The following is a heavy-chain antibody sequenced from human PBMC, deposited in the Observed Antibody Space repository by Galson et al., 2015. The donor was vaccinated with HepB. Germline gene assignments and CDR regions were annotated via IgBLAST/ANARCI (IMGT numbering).Heavy chain of an antibody. D-gene: IGHD3-3*01. CDR3: AKDNPVLSI. Sequence: SLRLSCAVSGFIFSDSGMHWARQSPGKGLEWLSFLQHDESKVFYGDSVKGRFTISRDISKNMLFLQMNSLTIEDSGVYYCAKDNPVLSIWGQGTLVTVSS. CDR2: LQHDESKV. J-gene: IGHJ4*02. CDR1: GFIFSDSG. V-gene: IGHV3-30*02.